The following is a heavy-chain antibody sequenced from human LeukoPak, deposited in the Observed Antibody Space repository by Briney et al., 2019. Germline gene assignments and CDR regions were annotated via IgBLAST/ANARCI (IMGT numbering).Heavy chain of an antibody. CDR2: IYHSGGT. D-gene: IGHD3-22*01. V-gene: IGHV4-30-2*05. Sequence: SETLSLTCAVSGGSISSGGYSWSWIRQPPGKGLEWIGYIYHSGGTYYNPSLKSRVTILVDTSKNQFSLRLTSVAAADTAVYYCARVRYYDSSGYYPSYYFDYWGQGTLVTVSS. J-gene: IGHJ4*02. CDR3: ARVRYYDSSGYYPSYYFDY. CDR1: GGSISSGGYS.